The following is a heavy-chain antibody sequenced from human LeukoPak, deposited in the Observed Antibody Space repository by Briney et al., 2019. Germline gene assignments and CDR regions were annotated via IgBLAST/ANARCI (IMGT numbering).Heavy chain of an antibody. V-gene: IGHV3-7*01. CDR2: IKQDGSEK. CDR3: ARAFGVRFLEWLLRGMDV. D-gene: IGHD3-3*01. CDR1: GFTSSSDW. Sequence: GGSLRLSCAASGFTSSSDWMSWVRQAPGKGLEWVANIKQDGSEKYYVDSVKGRFTISRDNAKNSLYLQMNSLRAEDTAVYYCARAFGVRFLEWLLRGMDVWGQGTTVTVSS. J-gene: IGHJ6*02.